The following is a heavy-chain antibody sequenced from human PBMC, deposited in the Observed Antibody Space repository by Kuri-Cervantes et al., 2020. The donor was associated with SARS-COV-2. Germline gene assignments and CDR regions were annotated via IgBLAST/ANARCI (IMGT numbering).Heavy chain of an antibody. Sequence: SVKVSCKASGGTFSSYAISWVRQAPGQGLEWMGGIIPIFGTANYAQKFQGRVTITADESTSTAYMELSSLRSEDTAVYYCARGTIFGVVMVPPHFDYWGQGTLVTVSS. CDR3: ARGTIFGVVMVPPHFDY. CDR1: GGTFSSYA. D-gene: IGHD3-3*01. CDR2: IIPIFGTA. J-gene: IGHJ4*02. V-gene: IGHV1-69*13.